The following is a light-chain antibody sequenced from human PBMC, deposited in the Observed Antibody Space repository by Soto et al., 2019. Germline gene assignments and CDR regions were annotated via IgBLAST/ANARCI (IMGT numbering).Light chain of an antibody. J-gene: IGKJ1*01. CDR2: GAS. CDR3: QQYGSSSQA. Sequence: EIPLTQSPGTLSLSPGERATLSCRASQSVSSSYLAWYQQKPGQAPRLLIYGASSRETGIPDRFSGSGSGTDFTLTISRLEPEDFAVYYCQQYGSSSQAFGQGTKVDIK. V-gene: IGKV3-20*01. CDR1: QSVSSSY.